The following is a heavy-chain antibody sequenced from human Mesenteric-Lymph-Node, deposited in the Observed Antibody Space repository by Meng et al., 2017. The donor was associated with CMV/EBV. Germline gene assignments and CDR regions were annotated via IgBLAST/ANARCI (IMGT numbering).Heavy chain of an antibody. CDR3: AREGGSTSPAYFDY. CDR2: ISSSSSYI. D-gene: IGHD2-2*01. J-gene: IGHJ4*02. V-gene: IGHV3-21*01. Sequence: GESLKISCAASGFTFSSYSMNWVRQAPGKGLEWVSSISSSSSYIYYADSVKGRFTISRDNAKNSLYLQMNSLRAEDTAVYYCAREGGSTSPAYFDYWGQGTLVTVSS. CDR1: GFTFSSYS.